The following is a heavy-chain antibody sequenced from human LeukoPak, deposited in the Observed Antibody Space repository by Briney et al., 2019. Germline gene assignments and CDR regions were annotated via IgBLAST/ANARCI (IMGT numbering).Heavy chain of an antibody. CDR1: GFTFSSYA. J-gene: IGHJ5*02. D-gene: IGHD2-15*01. V-gene: IGHV3-23*01. CDR2: ISGSGGST. Sequence: PGGSLRLSCAASGFTFSSYAMSWVRQAPGKGLEWVSAISGSGGSTYYADPVKGRFTISRDNSKNTLYLQMNSLRAEDTAVYYCAKVVGSPGYNWFDPWGQGTLVTVSS. CDR3: AKVVGSPGYNWFDP.